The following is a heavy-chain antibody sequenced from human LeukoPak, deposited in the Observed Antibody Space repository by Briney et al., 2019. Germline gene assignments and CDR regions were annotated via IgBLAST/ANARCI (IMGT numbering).Heavy chain of an antibody. CDR3: ARGGRGSWSAPLDY. CDR2: ISSSSSTI. Sequence: GGSLRLSCAASGFTFSSYSMNWVRQAPGKGLEWVSYISSSSSTIYYADSVKGRFTISRDNAKNSLYLQMNSLRAEDTAVYYCARGGRGSWSAPLDYWGQGTLVTVSS. D-gene: IGHD6-13*01. CDR1: GFTFSSYS. V-gene: IGHV3-48*01. J-gene: IGHJ4*02.